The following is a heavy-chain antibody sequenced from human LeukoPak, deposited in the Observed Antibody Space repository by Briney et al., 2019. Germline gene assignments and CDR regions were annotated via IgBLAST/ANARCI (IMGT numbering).Heavy chain of an antibody. J-gene: IGHJ4*02. V-gene: IGHV3-23*01. CDR2: ISGRGGST. CDR1: GFTFNSYA. CDR3: AKSMAGHCDSTIDY. D-gene: IGHD2-2*01. Sequence: GGSLRPSCAASGFTFNSYAMDWVRQAPGKGLEWVSAISGRGGSTYYAGSVKGRFTISRDNSKNTLYLQMNSLRAEDTAVYYCAKSMAGHCDSTIDYWGQGTLVTVSS.